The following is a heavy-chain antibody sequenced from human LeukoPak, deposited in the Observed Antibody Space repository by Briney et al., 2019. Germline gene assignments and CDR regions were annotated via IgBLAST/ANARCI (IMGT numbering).Heavy chain of an antibody. D-gene: IGHD4-11*01. CDR1: GYSISSGYY. V-gene: IGHV4-38-2*01. Sequence: SETLSLTCAVSGYSISSGYYWGWIRQPPGKGLEWIGSIYHSGSTYYNPSLKSRVTISVDTSKNQFSLKLSSVTAADTAVYYCARVMEYYSNSQSWFDPWGQGTLVTVSS. J-gene: IGHJ5*02. CDR3: ARVMEYYSNSQSWFDP. CDR2: IYHSGST.